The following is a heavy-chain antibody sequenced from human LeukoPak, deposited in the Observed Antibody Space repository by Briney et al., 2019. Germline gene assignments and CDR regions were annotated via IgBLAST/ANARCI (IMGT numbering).Heavy chain of an antibody. CDR3: ASLRSGIAVAGPDFDY. J-gene: IGHJ4*02. D-gene: IGHD6-19*01. CDR2: INPNSGGT. CDR1: GYTFTGYY. Sequence: ASVKVSCKASGYTFTGYYMHWVRQAPGQGLEWIGWINPNSGGTNYAQKFQGRVTMTRDTSISTAYMELSRLRSDDTAVYYCASLRSGIAVAGPDFDYWGQGTLVTVSS. V-gene: IGHV1-2*02.